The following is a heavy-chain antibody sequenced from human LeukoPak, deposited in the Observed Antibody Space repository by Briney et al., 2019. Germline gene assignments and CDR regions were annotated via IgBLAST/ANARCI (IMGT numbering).Heavy chain of an antibody. CDR3: APPYYFDY. J-gene: IGHJ4*02. D-gene: IGHD2-21*01. CDR2: ISDSGGST. Sequence: GGSLRLSCAASGFTFSSYAMSWVRQAPGKGLEWVSGISDSGGSTYYADSVKGRFTISRDNSKNTLYLQMNSLRAEDTAIYYCAPPYYFDYWGQGTLVTVSS. CDR1: GFTFSSYA. V-gene: IGHV3-23*01.